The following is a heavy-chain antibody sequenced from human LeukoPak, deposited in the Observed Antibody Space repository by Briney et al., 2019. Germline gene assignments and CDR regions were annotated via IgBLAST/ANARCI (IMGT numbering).Heavy chain of an antibody. J-gene: IGHJ3*01. V-gene: IGHV4-4*07. CDR3: ARGWELLARNAFDL. Sequence: SETLSLTCTVSGGSIGSSYWSWIRQPAGKGLEWIGRIYSSGSTNYNPSLKSRVTMSVDTSKNQFSLKLSSVTAADTAVYYCARGWELLARNAFDLWGQGTMVTVSS. CDR1: GGSIGSSY. D-gene: IGHD4-23*01. CDR2: IYSSGST.